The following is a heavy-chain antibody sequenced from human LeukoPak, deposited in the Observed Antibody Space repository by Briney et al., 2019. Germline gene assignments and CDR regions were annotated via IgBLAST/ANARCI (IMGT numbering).Heavy chain of an antibody. D-gene: IGHD3-22*01. J-gene: IGHJ5*02. CDR3: ARERRITMTPNWFDP. Sequence: PSETLSLTCTVSGGSISSGGYYWSWIRQHPGKCLEWIGYIYYSGSTYYNPSLKSRVTISVDTSKNQFSLKLSSVTAADTAVYYCARERRITMTPNWFDPWGQGTLVTVSS. CDR2: IYYSGST. V-gene: IGHV4-31*03. CDR1: GGSISSGGYY.